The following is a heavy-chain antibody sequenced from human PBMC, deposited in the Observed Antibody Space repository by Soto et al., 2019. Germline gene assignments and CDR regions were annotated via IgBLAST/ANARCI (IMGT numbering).Heavy chain of an antibody. CDR1: GYTFTSYG. Sequence: ASVKVSCKASGYTFTSYGISWVRQAPGQGLEWMGWISAYNGNTNYAQKLQGRVTMTTDTSTSRAYMELRSLRSDDTAVYYCAQISSSSAYYYYGMDVWGQGTTVTVSS. CDR3: AQISSSSAYYYYGMDV. V-gene: IGHV1-18*04. D-gene: IGHD6-6*01. CDR2: ISAYNGNT. J-gene: IGHJ6*02.